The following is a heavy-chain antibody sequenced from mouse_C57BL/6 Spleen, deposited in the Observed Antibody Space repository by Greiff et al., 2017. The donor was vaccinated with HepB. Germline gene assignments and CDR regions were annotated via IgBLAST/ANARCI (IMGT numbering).Heavy chain of an antibody. Sequence: QVQLKESGAELVRPGASVTLSCKASGYTFTDYEMHWVKQTPVHGLEWIGAIDPETGGTAYNQKFKGKAILTADKSSSTAYMELRSLTSEDSAVYYCTRRDYDYDGRYYFDYWGQGTTLTVSS. CDR3: TRRDYDYDGRYYFDY. CDR2: IDPETGGT. CDR1: GYTFTDYE. J-gene: IGHJ2*01. V-gene: IGHV1-15*01. D-gene: IGHD2-4*01.